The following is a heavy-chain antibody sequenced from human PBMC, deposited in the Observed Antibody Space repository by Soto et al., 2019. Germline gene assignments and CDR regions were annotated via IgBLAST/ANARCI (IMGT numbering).Heavy chain of an antibody. Sequence: PGGSLRLSCAASGFTFSSYGMHWVRQAPGKGLEWVAVIWYDGSNKYYADSVKGRFTISRDNSKNTLYLQMNSLRAEDTAVYYCAREYYYDSSGYYSALVYWGQGTLVTVSS. CDR2: IWYDGSNK. V-gene: IGHV3-33*01. D-gene: IGHD3-22*01. CDR1: GFTFSSYG. CDR3: AREYYYDSSGYYSALVY. J-gene: IGHJ4*02.